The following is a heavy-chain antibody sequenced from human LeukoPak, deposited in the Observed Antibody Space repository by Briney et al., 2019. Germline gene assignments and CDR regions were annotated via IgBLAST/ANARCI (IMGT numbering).Heavy chain of an antibody. D-gene: IGHD3-3*01. V-gene: IGHV1-69*01. J-gene: IGHJ4*02. CDR3: ARRRITIFGVVTDYFDY. CDR2: IIPIFGTA. CDR1: GGTFSSYA. Sequence: SVKVSCKASGGTFSSYAISWARQAPGQGLEWMGGIIPIFGTANYAQKFQGRVTITADESTSTAYMELSSLRSEDTAVYYCARRRITIFGVVTDYFDYWGQGTLVTVSS.